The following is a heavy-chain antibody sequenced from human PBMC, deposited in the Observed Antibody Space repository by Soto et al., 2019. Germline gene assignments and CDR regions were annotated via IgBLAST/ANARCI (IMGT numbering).Heavy chain of an antibody. V-gene: IGHV3-48*01. D-gene: IGHD2-15*01. J-gene: IGHJ6*04. Sequence: GGSLRLSCAASGFTFSSYAMSWVRQAPGKGLEWLSYINPSGGTIYYAGSVKGRFTISRDNAKNSLCLQMSSLRADDTAVYYCTRELPGYMDVWGKGTTVTVSS. CDR1: GFTFSSYA. CDR3: TRELPGYMDV. CDR2: INPSGGTI.